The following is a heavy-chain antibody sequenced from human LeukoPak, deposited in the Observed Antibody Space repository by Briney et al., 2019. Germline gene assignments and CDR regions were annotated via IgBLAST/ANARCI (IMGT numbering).Heavy chain of an antibody. D-gene: IGHD3-3*01. V-gene: IGHV1-18*01. CDR2: ISAYNGNT. Sequence: ASVKVSCKASGYTFTSYGISWVRQAPGQGLEWMGWISAYNGNTNYAQKLQGRVTMTTDTSTSTAYMELRSLRSDDTAVYYCARLPVTINYDFWSGYQDGYFDYWGQGTLVTVSS. CDR1: GYTFTSYG. J-gene: IGHJ4*02. CDR3: ARLPVTINYDFWSGYQDGYFDY.